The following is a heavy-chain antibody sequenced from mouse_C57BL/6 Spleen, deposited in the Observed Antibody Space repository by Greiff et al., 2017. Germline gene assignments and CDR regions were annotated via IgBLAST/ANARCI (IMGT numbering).Heavy chain of an antibody. CDR1: GYSITSGYY. Sequence: EVQLQQSGPGLVNPSQSLSLTCSVTGYSITSGYYWNWIRQFPGNKLEWMGYISYDGSNNYNPSLKNRISITRDTSKNQFFLKLNSVTTEDTATYYCARNWDFYAMDYWGQGTSVTVSS. J-gene: IGHJ4*01. CDR3: ARNWDFYAMDY. D-gene: IGHD4-1*01. V-gene: IGHV3-6*01. CDR2: ISYDGSN.